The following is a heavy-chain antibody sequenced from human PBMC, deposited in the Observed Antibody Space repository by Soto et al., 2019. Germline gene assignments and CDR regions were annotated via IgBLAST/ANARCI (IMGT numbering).Heavy chain of an antibody. CDR2: ISAYNGNT. V-gene: IGHV1-18*01. Sequence: ASVKVSCKASGYTFTSYVISWVRQAPGQGLEWMGWISAYNGNTNYAQKLQGRVTMTTDTSTSTAYMELRSLRSDDTAVYYCARNLPIADQRNNWFDPWGQGTLVTVSS. J-gene: IGHJ5*02. CDR3: ARNLPIADQRNNWFDP. D-gene: IGHD2-15*01. CDR1: GYTFTSYV.